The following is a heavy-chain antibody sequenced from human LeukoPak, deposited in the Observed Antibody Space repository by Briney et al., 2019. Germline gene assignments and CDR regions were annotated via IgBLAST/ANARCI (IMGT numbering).Heavy chain of an antibody. CDR2: IPDDGSHK. D-gene: IGHD2-15*01. CDR1: GFTFSNYA. J-gene: IGHJ6*04. CDR3: ARVGCTGTSCYHSYYYGRDV. V-gene: IGHV3-30*04. Sequence: PGRSLRLSCGASGFTFSNYAMHWVRQAPGKGLEWVAVIPDDGSHKYHADSVKGRFTISRDNSKNTLYVQVNSLRAEDTAVYYCARVGCTGTSCYHSYYYGRDVWGKGTRVPVSS.